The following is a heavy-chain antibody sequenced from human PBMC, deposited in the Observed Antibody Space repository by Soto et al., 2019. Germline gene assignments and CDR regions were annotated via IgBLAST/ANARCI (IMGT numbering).Heavy chain of an antibody. V-gene: IGHV1-8*01. D-gene: IGHD4-17*01. CDR3: ARDEPPPYGDYWYFDL. CDR1: GYTFTSYD. J-gene: IGHJ2*01. CDR2: MNPNSGNT. Sequence: QVQLVQSGAEVKKPGASVKVSCKASGYTFTSYDINWVRQATGQGLEWMGWMNPNSGNTGYAQKFQGRVTMTRNTSISTAYMELSSLRSEDTAVYYCARDEPPPYGDYWYFDLWGRGTLVTVSS.